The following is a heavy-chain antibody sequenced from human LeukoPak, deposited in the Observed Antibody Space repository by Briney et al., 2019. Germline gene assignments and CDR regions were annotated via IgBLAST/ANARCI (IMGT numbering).Heavy chain of an antibody. CDR3: ARDYYGSGSYYNGYGMDV. J-gene: IGHJ6*02. Sequence: SETLSLTCTVSGGSISSSSYYWGWIRQPPGKGLEWIGSIYYSGSTYYNPSLKSRVTISVDTSKNQFSLKLSSVTAADTAVYYCARDYYGSGSYYNGYGMDVWGQGTTVTVSS. V-gene: IGHV4-39*07. D-gene: IGHD3-10*01. CDR2: IYYSGST. CDR1: GGSISSSSYY.